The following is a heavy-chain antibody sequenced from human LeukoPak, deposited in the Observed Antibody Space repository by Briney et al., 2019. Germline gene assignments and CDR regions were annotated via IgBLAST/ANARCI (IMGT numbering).Heavy chain of an antibody. Sequence: ASVKVSCKASGGTFSSYAISWVRQAPGQGLEWMGGIIPIFGTANYAQKFQGRVTITADESTSTAYMELSSLRSGDTAVYYCARGSGYDYDYYGMDVWGKGTTVTVSS. CDR3: ARGSGYDYDYYGMDV. D-gene: IGHD5-12*01. V-gene: IGHV1-69*13. CDR1: GGTFSSYA. CDR2: IIPIFGTA. J-gene: IGHJ6*04.